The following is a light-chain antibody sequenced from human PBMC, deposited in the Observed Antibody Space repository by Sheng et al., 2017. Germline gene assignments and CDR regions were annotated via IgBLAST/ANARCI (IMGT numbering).Light chain of an antibody. Sequence: AIRMTQSPSSLSASTGDRVCITCRASQGISSYLAWYQQKPGKAPKLLIYAASTLQSGVPSRFSGSGSGTEFTLTISSLQPDDFATYYCQQYNSYSYTFGQGTKLEIK. CDR1: QGISSY. J-gene: IGKJ2*01. CDR3: QQYNSYSYT. CDR2: AAS. V-gene: IGKV1-8*01.